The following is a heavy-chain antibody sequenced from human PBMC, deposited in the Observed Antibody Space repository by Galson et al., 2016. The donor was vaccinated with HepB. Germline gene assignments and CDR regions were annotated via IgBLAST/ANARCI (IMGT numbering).Heavy chain of an antibody. CDR1: GYTFTSYG. D-gene: IGHD1-26*01. V-gene: IGHV1-18*01. J-gene: IGHJ4*02. Sequence: SVKVSCKASGYTFTSYGISWVRQAPGQGLEWMGWISAYTGNRNYAQKVQGRVTMTTDTSTNTAYMELRSLRSDDTAVYYCARDGYGELLVRGGIDYWGQGALVTVSS. CDR2: ISAYTGNR. CDR3: ARDGYGELLVRGGIDY.